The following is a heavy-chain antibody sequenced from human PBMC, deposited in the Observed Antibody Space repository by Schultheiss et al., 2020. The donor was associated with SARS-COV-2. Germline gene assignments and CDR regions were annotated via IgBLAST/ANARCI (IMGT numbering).Heavy chain of an antibody. CDR2: ISSNGGST. D-gene: IGHD3-22*01. CDR1: GFTVSSNY. J-gene: IGHJ4*02. Sequence: GGSLRLSCAASGFTVSSNYMSWVRQAPGKGLEYVSAISSNGGSTYYADSVKGRFTISRDNSKNTLYLQMNSLRAEDTAVYYCAKDGMIESYWGQGTLVTVSS. V-gene: IGHV3-23*01. CDR3: AKDGMIESY.